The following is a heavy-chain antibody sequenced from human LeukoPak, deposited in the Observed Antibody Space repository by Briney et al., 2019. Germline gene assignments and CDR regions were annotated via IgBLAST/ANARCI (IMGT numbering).Heavy chain of an antibody. V-gene: IGHV3-21*01. D-gene: IGHD3-22*01. J-gene: IGHJ4*02. CDR3: AGGFYYDSSGYYLVPDY. CDR1: GFTFSSYA. Sequence: GGSLRLSCAASGFTFSSYAMSWVRQAPGKGLEWVSSISSSSSYIYYADSVKGRFTISRDNAKNSLYLQMNSLRAEDTAVYYCAGGFYYDSSGYYLVPDYWGQGTLVTVSS. CDR2: ISSSSSYI.